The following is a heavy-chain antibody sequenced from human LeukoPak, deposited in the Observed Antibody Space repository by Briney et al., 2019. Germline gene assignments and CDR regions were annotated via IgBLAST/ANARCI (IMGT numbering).Heavy chain of an antibody. J-gene: IGHJ3*02. Sequence: GGSLRLSCSASGLTFSLYSMHWVRQAPGKGLEYVSGISTNGGSTYYADSVKGRFTISRDNSKNTLYLQMGTLRAEDTSVYYCVTELGIGDFDIWGQGTMVTVSS. CDR2: ISTNGGST. CDR1: GLTFSLYS. V-gene: IGHV3-64D*06. D-gene: IGHD7-27*01. CDR3: VTELGIGDFDI.